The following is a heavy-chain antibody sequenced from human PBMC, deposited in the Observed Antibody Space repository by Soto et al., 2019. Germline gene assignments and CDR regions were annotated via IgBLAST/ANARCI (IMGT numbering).Heavy chain of an antibody. CDR1: GYTFTGYY. CDR3: ARGPDIVATGLYYFDY. J-gene: IGHJ4*02. Sequence: ASVKVSCKASGYTFTGYYMHWVRQAPGQGLEWMGWINPNSGGTNYAQKFQGWVTMTRDTSISTAYMELSRLRSDDTALYYCARGPDIVATGLYYFDYWGQGTLVTVSS. D-gene: IGHD5-12*01. CDR2: INPNSGGT. V-gene: IGHV1-2*04.